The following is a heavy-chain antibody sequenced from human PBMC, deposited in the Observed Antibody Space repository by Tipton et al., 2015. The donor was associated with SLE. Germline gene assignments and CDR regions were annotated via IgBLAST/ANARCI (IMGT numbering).Heavy chain of an antibody. V-gene: IGHV4-61*09. CDR3: ARAPFGGTDY. CDR1: GGSISSGSYY. CDR2: IYTSGST. D-gene: IGHD4-23*01. Sequence: LRLSCTVSGGSISSGSYYWSWIRQAAGKGLGWIGHIYTSGSTNYNPPLKSRVTISVDTSKNQFSLKLSSVTAADTAVYYCARAPFGGTDYWGQGTLVTVSS. J-gene: IGHJ4*02.